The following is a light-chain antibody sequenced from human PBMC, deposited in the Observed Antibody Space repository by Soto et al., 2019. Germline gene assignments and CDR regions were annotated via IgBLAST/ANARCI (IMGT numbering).Light chain of an antibody. J-gene: IGLJ3*02. CDR3: NSYTTGTTLV. V-gene: IGLV2-14*01. CDR2: DVS. Sequence: QSALTQPPSVSGSPGQSITISCTGTTSDVGRYNYVSWHQQHPGKAPKLLIFDVSNRPSGVSDRFSGSKSGNTASLTISGLQAEEEADYYCNSYTTGTTLVFGGGTKLTVL. CDR1: TSDVGRYNY.